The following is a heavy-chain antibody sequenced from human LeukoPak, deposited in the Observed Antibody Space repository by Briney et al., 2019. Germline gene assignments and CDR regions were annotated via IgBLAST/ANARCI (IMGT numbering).Heavy chain of an antibody. Sequence: GGSLRLSCAASGFTFSNAWMSWVRQAPGKGLEWVGRIKSKTDGGTTDYAAPVKGRFTISRDDSKNTLYLQMNSLKTEDTAVYYCTTDQRRGYYKGVDYWGQGTLVTVSS. V-gene: IGHV3-15*01. J-gene: IGHJ4*02. D-gene: IGHD3-22*01. CDR1: GFTFSNAW. CDR2: IKSKTDGGTT. CDR3: TTDQRRGYYKGVDY.